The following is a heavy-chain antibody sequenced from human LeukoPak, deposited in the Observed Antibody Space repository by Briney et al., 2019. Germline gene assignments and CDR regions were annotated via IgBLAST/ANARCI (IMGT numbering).Heavy chain of an antibody. J-gene: IGHJ4*02. CDR2: ISSSSTI. Sequence: GGSLRLSCAASGFTFSSYSMNWVRQAPGKGLEWVSYISSSSTIYYADSVKGRFTISRDSAKNSLYLQMNSLRAEDTAVYYCASSTSSGYGDYWGQGTLVTVSS. CDR1: GFTFSSYS. D-gene: IGHD2-2*01. V-gene: IGHV3-48*04. CDR3: ASSTSSGYGDY.